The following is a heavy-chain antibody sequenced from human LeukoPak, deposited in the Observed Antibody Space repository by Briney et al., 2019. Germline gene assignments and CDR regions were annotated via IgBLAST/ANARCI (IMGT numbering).Heavy chain of an antibody. D-gene: IGHD3-10*01. CDR2: TNDSGGST. CDR1: GFTFSSYA. V-gene: IGHV3-23*01. J-gene: IGHJ4*02. Sequence: GGSLRLSCAASGFTFSSYAMIWVRQAPGKGLEWVSGTNDSGGSTYYADSVKGRFTISRDNAKNSLYLQMNSLRAEDTAVYYCARDYYGSGSYYPPDDYWGQGTLVTVSS. CDR3: ARDYYGSGSYYPPDDY.